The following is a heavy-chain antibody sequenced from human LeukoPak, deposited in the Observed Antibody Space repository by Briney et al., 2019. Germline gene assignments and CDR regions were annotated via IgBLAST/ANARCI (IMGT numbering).Heavy chain of an antibody. Sequence: PGGSLRLSCAASGFTVSSNYMNWVRQAPGKGLEWVSVIYSDGSTYYADFVKGRFTISRDNSKNSLYLQMNSLRAEDTAVYYCARGSSRVESWGQGTLVTVSS. J-gene: IGHJ4*02. D-gene: IGHD1-26*01. CDR3: ARGSSRVES. V-gene: IGHV3-53*01. CDR1: GFTVSSNY. CDR2: IYSDGST.